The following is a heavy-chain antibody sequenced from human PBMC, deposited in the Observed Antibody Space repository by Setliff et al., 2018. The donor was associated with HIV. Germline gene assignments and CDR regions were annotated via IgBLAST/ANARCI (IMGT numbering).Heavy chain of an antibody. J-gene: IGHJ4*02. CDR3: ARYYDSTGSSPLVHFDS. CDR2: INWNGRST. CDR1: GFTFDDYG. D-gene: IGHD3-22*01. V-gene: IGHV3-20*04. Sequence: PGGSLRLSCAASGFTFDDYGMAWVRQVSGKGLEWVSGINWNGRSTAYSDSVKGRFSISRDNARNSLYLQMNSVSVEDTGFYYCARYYDSTGSSPLVHFDSWGQGTLVTVSS.